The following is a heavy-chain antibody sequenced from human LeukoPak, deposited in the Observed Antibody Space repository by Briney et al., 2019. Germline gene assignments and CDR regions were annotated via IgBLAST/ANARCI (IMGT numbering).Heavy chain of an antibody. CDR3: AREGDGYNSPIDY. CDR2: ISYDGSNK. Sequence: GRSLRLSCSVSGFTFNSYGMHWVRQAPGKGLEWVAVISYDGSNKYYGDSVKGRFTISRDNSKNTLYLQMNSLRAEDTAVYYCAREGDGYNSPIDYWGQGTLVTVSS. CDR1: GFTFNSYG. V-gene: IGHV3-30*03. J-gene: IGHJ4*02. D-gene: IGHD5-24*01.